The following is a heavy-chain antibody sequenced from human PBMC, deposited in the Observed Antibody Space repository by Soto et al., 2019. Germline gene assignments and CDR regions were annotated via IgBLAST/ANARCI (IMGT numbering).Heavy chain of an antibody. V-gene: IGHV3-74*01. CDR2: ISSGGTTT. J-gene: IGHJ4*02. CDR1: GFTFGSHW. D-gene: IGHD3-22*01. Sequence: GGSLRLSCAASGFTFGSHWMHWVRQAPGKGLVHVSRISSGGTTTNYAESVKGRFTISRDNARNTLYLQMNSLRVEDTAVYYCARFGTSYDTSGFLYWGQGT. CDR3: ARFGTSYDTSGFLY.